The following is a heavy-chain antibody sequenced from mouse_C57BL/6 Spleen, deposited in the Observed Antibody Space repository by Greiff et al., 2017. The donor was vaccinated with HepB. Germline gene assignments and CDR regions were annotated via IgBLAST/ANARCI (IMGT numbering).Heavy chain of an antibody. CDR3: ARDWYLRYGSSYPYYAMDY. V-gene: IGHV1-69*01. Sequence: QVQLQQPGAELVMPGASVKLSCKASGYTFTSYWMHWVKQRPGQGLEWIGEIDPSDSYTNYNQKFKGKSTLTVDKSSSTAYMQLSSLTSEDSAVYYCARDWYLRYGSSYPYYAMDYWGQGTSVTVSS. CDR2: IDPSDSYT. CDR1: GYTFTSYW. D-gene: IGHD1-1*01. J-gene: IGHJ4*01.